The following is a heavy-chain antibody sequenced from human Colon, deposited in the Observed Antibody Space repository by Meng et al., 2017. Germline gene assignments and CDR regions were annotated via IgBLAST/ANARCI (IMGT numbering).Heavy chain of an antibody. CDR3: GTTDINYCPIHY. CDR2: IAHTGRT. J-gene: IGHJ4*02. D-gene: IGHD1/OR15-1a*01. V-gene: IGHV4-4*02. CDR1: GASISTTNW. Sequence: QMQLRESGPGLVKPSGTLSLTCAVSGASISTTNWLTWFRQSPGKGLEWIGEIAHTGRTNYNRSLKSRVSISMDKSKNHFSLNVTSVTAADTAVYYCGTTDINYCPIHYWGQGTLVTVSS.